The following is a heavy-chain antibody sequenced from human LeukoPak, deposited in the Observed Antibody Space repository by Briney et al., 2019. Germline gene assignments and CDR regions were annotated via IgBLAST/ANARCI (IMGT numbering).Heavy chain of an antibody. CDR1: GFTFSSYG. J-gene: IGHJ4*02. Sequence: GGSLRLSCAASGFTFSSYGMSWVRQAPGKGLEWVSAISGSGGSTYYADSVKGRFTISRDNSKNTLYLQMNSLRAEDTAVYYCEIGYCSSTSCYGHDYWGQGTLVTVSS. CDR3: EIGYCSSTSCYGHDY. D-gene: IGHD2-2*01. CDR2: ISGSGGST. V-gene: IGHV3-23*01.